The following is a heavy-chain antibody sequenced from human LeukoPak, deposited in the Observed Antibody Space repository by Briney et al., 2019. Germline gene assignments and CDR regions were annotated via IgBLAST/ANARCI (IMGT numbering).Heavy chain of an antibody. CDR1: GFTFSSYW. CDR2: INTDGSST. CDR3: ARDPSCSTSCRLRYYYYYMDV. D-gene: IGHD2-2*01. Sequence: PGGSLRLSCAASGFTFSSYWMHWVRQAPGKGLVWVSRINTDGSSTSYADSVKGRFTISRDNAKNTLYLQMNSLRAEDTAVYYCARDPSCSTSCRLRYYYYYMDVWGKGTTVTVSS. J-gene: IGHJ6*03. V-gene: IGHV3-74*01.